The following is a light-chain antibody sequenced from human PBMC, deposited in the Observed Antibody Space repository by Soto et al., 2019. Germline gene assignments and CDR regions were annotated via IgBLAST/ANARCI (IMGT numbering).Light chain of an antibody. Sequence: DIQMTQSPSTLSASVGDRVTITCRASQSISSWLAWYQQKPGKVPKLLIYKASSLESGGPARFIGSGSGTEFTLTISSLQPDDFATYYCQQYNSYPYTVGQGTKREIK. CDR2: KAS. J-gene: IGKJ2*01. CDR1: QSISSW. V-gene: IGKV1-5*03. CDR3: QQYNSYPYT.